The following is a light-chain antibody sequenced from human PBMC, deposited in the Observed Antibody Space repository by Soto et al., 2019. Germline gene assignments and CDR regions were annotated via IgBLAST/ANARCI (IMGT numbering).Light chain of an antibody. Sequence: QPVLTQSPSASASLGASVKLTCTLRSGHSWYTIAWHQQQPEKGPRYLMKLNSDGRHSKGDGIPERFSGSSSGAERYLTISSRQYEDEAGYYCQTWGTGIRVFGGGTTLTVL. CDR2: LNSDGRH. V-gene: IGLV4-69*01. CDR3: QTWGTGIRV. CDR1: SGHSWYT. J-gene: IGLJ3*02.